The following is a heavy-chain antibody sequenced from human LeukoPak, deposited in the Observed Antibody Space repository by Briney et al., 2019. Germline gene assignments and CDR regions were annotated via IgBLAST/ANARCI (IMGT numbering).Heavy chain of an antibody. CDR1: GYTFTGYY. CDR3: ARVREQWLGGFDY. V-gene: IGHV1-8*02. D-gene: IGHD6-19*01. Sequence: GASVKVSCKASGYTFTGYYMHWVRQAPGQGLEWMVWVNPNSGNTGYAQKFQGRVTMTRNTTISTAYMELSSLRSEDTAVYYCARVREQWLGGFDYWGQGTLVTVSS. CDR2: VNPNSGNT. J-gene: IGHJ4*02.